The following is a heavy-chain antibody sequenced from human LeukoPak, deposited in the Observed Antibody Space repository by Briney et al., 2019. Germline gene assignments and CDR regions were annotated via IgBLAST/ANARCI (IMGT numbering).Heavy chain of an antibody. CDR1: GFTFSSYS. V-gene: IGHV3-30*03. CDR3: ARDQGELRGGIDY. CDR2: ISYDGSNK. D-gene: IGHD1-26*01. J-gene: IGHJ4*02. Sequence: PGGSLRLSCAASGFTFSSYSMNWVRQAPGKGLEWVAVISYDGSNKYYADSVKGRFTISRDNSKNTLYLQMNSLRAEDTAVYYCARDQGELRGGIDYWGQGTLVTVSS.